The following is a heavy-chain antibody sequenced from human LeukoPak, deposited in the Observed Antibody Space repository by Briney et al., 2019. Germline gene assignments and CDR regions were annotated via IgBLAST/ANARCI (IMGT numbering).Heavy chain of an antibody. CDR3: ARGPRLGYCSSTSCPYYYDSSGYSRYYFDY. J-gene: IGHJ4*02. Sequence: SETLSLTCGVYGESFSGYSWNWIRQPPGKGLEWIGEINHSGNTNYNPSLKSRVTISVDTSKNQFSLKLSSVAAADTAVYYCARGPRLGYCSSTSCPYYYDSSGYSRYYFDYWSQGTLVTVSS. V-gene: IGHV4-34*01. CDR1: GESFSGYS. D-gene: IGHD2-2*01. CDR2: INHSGNT.